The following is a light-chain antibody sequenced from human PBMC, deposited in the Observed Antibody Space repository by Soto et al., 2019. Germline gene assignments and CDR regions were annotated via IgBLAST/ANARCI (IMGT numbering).Light chain of an antibody. CDR1: SSDVGAYKY. CDR2: EVR. V-gene: IGLV2-14*01. Sequence: QSALTQPASVSGSPGQSITISCTGTSSDVGAYKYVSWYQQHPGKAPKLMIYEVRNRPSGVSDRFSGSRSGNTASLTISGLQAEDESDYYCSSYTSSSTWVFGGGTKLTVL. J-gene: IGLJ3*02. CDR3: SSYTSSSTWV.